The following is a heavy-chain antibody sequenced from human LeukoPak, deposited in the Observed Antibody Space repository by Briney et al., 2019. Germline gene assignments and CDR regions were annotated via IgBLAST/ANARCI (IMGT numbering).Heavy chain of an antibody. CDR1: GFTFRSYA. CDR3: AKITGGDRGYCTWTSCNQGGWFDP. D-gene: IGHD2-2*01. CDR2: ISGSGMYT. Sequence: GGSLRLSCAASGFTFRSYAISWVRQGPGKGLEWVSGISGSGMYTYYADSVKGRFTISRDNSKNTVYLQMNSPRAEDTAVYYCAKITGGDRGYCTWTSCNQGGWFDPWGQGTLVTVSS. J-gene: IGHJ5*02. V-gene: IGHV3-23*01.